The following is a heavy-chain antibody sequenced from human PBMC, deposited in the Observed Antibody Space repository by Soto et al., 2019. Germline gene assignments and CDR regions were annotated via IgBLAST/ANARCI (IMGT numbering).Heavy chain of an antibody. J-gene: IGHJ3*02. CDR1: GGTFSSYA. CDR2: IIPIFGTA. Sequence: SVKVSCKASGGTFSSYAISWVRQAPGQGLEWMGGIIPIFGTANYAQKFQGRVTITADESTSTAYMELSSLRSEDTAVYYCARALLRAPGAFDIWGQGTMVTVSS. V-gene: IGHV1-69*13. CDR3: ARALLRAPGAFDI.